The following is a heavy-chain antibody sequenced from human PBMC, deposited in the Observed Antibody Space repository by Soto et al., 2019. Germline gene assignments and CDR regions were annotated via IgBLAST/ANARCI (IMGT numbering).Heavy chain of an antibody. V-gene: IGHV3-23*01. CDR2: ISGSGGST. CDR1: GFTLSSYA. Sequence: PGGSLSLSFAASGFTLSSYAMSWVRQAPGKGLEWVSAISGSGGSTYYADSVKGRFTISRDNSKNTLYLQMNSLRAEDTAVYYCAKDSTGQQLTPYYYYGMDVWGQGTTVTVSS. D-gene: IGHD6-13*01. J-gene: IGHJ6*02. CDR3: AKDSTGQQLTPYYYYGMDV.